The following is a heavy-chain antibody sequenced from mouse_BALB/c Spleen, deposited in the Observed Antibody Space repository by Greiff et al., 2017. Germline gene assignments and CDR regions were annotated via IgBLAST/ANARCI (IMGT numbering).Heavy chain of an antibody. CDR1: GFTFSDYY. CDR2: ISDGGSYT. J-gene: IGHJ4*01. CDR3: ARDLRRGAMDY. V-gene: IGHV5-4*02. Sequence: EVKVEESGGGLVKPGGSLKLSCAASGFTFSDYYMYWVRQTPEKRLEWVATISDGGSYTYYPDSVKGRFTISRDNAKNNLYLQMSSLKSEDTAMYYCARDLRRGAMDYWGQGTSVTVSS.